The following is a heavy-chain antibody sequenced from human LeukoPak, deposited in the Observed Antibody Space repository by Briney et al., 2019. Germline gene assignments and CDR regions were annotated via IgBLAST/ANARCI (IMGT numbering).Heavy chain of an antibody. CDR1: GGSLNNDRW. V-gene: IGHV4-4*02. CDR3: ATYHDISSGFTFDS. J-gene: IGHJ4*02. D-gene: IGHD3-9*01. Sequence: SETLALTCAVSGGSLNNDRWWNWVRHPPGKGLEWIGEIHPSGSVRYDPSLKSRVSISLDKSNDHVSLTLTSVTAADTAVYFCATYHDISSGFTFDSWGQGTLVTVSS. CDR2: IHPSGSV.